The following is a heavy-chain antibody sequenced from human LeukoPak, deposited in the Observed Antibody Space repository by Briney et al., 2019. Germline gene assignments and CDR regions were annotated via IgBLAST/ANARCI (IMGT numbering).Heavy chain of an antibody. CDR3: AKGITIFGVVIRYYYYMGV. CDR1: GFTFSSYG. J-gene: IGHJ6*03. D-gene: IGHD3-3*01. Sequence: PGGSLRLSCAAAGFTFSSYGMHWVRQAPGKGLEWVAFIRNDGSNKYYADSVKGRFTFSRDNSKNTLYLQMNSLRAEDTAVYYCAKGITIFGVVIRYYYYMGVWRKGTTVTVSS. V-gene: IGHV3-30*02. CDR2: IRNDGSNK.